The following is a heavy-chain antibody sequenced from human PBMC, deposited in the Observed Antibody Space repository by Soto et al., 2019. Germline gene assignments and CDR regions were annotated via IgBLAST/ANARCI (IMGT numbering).Heavy chain of an antibody. D-gene: IGHD1-26*01. CDR2: ISGSGGST. Sequence: GGSLRLSCAASGFTFSSYAMSWVRQAPGKGLEWVSAISGSGGSTYYADSVKGRFTISRDNSKNTLYLQMNSLRAEDTAVYYCAKAGRKGATGYYYGMDVWGQGTTVTVSS. CDR3: AKAGRKGATGYYYGMDV. CDR1: GFTFSSYA. V-gene: IGHV3-23*01. J-gene: IGHJ6*02.